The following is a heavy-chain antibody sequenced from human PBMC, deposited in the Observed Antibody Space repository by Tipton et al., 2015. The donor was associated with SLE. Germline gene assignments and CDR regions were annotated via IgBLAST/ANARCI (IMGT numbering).Heavy chain of an antibody. CDR3: ARWPQLGRIDY. J-gene: IGHJ4*02. V-gene: IGHV4-38-2*02. CDR2: IYHSGST. D-gene: IGHD5-24*01. CDR1: GYSISSGYY. Sequence: LRLSCTVSGYSISSGYYWGWIRQPPGKGLEWIGSIYHSGSTYYNPSLKSRVTISVDTSKNQFSLKLSSVTAADTAVYYCARWPQLGRIDYWGQGTLVTVSS.